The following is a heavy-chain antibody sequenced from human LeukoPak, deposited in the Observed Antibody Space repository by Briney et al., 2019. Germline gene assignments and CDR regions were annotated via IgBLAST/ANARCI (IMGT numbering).Heavy chain of an antibody. Sequence: GASVKVSCKASVYTFNNYAFSWVRQAPGQGREWMGWISAYNGNTNYAQKLQCRVTLTTDSSTSTAYMELRSVRSDDTAVYYCARDFYDSIGYFSLFDSWGRGTLVTVSS. CDR2: ISAYNGNT. D-gene: IGHD3-22*01. CDR3: ARDFYDSIGYFSLFDS. CDR1: VYTFNNYA. V-gene: IGHV1-18*01. J-gene: IGHJ4*02.